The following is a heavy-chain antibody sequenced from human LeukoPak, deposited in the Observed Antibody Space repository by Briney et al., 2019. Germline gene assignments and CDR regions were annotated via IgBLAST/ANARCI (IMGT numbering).Heavy chain of an antibody. CDR1: GYIFTDYF. Sequence: GASVKVSCMASGYIFTDYFIHWVRQAPGQGLEWMGWIDPNGGGTNLAQKFQGRVTLTRDTSISTAYMELSSLGSDDTAVYYCTRGRTVAPGAAPPFDYWGQETLVIVSS. CDR3: TRGRTVAPGAAPPFDY. CDR2: IDPNGGGT. D-gene: IGHD2-2*01. J-gene: IGHJ4*02. V-gene: IGHV1-2*02.